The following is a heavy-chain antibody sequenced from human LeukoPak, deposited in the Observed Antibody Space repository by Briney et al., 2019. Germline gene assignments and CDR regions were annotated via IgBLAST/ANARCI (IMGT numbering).Heavy chain of an antibody. J-gene: IGHJ4*02. CDR2: IYHSGST. CDR3: ARGSTTVLGSFDY. D-gene: IGHD4-17*01. V-gene: IGHV4-30-2*01. CDR1: GGSISSGGYS. Sequence: SETLSLTCAVSGGSISSGGYSWSWIRQPPGKGLEWIGYIYHSGSTYYNPSLKSRVTISVDRSKNRFSLKLSSVTAADTAVYHCARGSTTVLGSFDYWGQGTLVTVSS.